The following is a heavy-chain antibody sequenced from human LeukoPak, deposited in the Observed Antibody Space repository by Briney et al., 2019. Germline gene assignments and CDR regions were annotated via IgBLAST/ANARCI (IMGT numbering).Heavy chain of an antibody. CDR1: GYIFINYG. Sequence: ASAKVSCKASGYIFINYGISWMRQAPGQGLEWIGWISIYNSNIHTRYAQSFQGGVTMTTDTSTTTAFMELMSLRSDERADYSCARGRNFFRHFASGGKGTLVMVS. D-gene: IGHD2/OR15-2a*01. V-gene: IGHV1-18*01. CDR3: ARGRNFFRHFAS. CDR2: ISIYNSNIHT. J-gene: IGHJ4*02.